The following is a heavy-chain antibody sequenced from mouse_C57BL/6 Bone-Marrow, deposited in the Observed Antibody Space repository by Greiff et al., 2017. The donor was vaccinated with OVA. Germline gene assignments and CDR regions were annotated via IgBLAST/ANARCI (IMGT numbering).Heavy chain of an antibody. D-gene: IGHD1-1*01. V-gene: IGHV1-63*01. CDR1: GYTFTNYW. J-gene: IGHJ3*01. CDR3: ALLLRYSWFAY. CDR2: IYPGGGYT. Sequence: VQLQQSGAELVRPGTSVKMSCKASGYTFTNYWIGWAKQRPGHGLEWIGDIYPGGGYTNYNEKFKGKATLTADKSSSTSYMQFSSLTSEDSAIYYCALLLRYSWFAYWGQGTLVTVSA.